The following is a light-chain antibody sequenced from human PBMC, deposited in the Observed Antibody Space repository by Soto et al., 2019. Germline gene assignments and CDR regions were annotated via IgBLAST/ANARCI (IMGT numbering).Light chain of an antibody. V-gene: IGLV1-44*01. CDR1: SSNIGTNP. J-gene: IGLJ2*01. CDR3: SAWDDSIYGPV. CDR2: SDN. Sequence: QAVVTQPPSASGTHGQRVAISCSGGSSNIGTNPVNWYLHLPGTAPKLLIYSDNQRPSGVPDRFSGSKSGTSASLTISGLQSEDEADYFCSAWDDSIYGPVFGGGTKLPVL.